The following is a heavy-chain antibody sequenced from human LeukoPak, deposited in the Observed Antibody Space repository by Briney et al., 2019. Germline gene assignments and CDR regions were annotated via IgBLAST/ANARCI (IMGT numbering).Heavy chain of an antibody. V-gene: IGHV4-39*07. CDR3: ASPGPGITMVRGVTRHYYYGMDV. CDR1: GGSISSGGYY. D-gene: IGHD3-10*01. Sequence: PSETLSLTCTASGGSISSGGYYWSWIRQPPGKGLEWIGEINHSGSTNYNPSLKSRVTISVDTSKNQFSLKLSSVTAADTAVYYCASPGPGITMVRGVTRHYYYGMDVWGQGTTVTVSS. CDR2: INHSGST. J-gene: IGHJ6*02.